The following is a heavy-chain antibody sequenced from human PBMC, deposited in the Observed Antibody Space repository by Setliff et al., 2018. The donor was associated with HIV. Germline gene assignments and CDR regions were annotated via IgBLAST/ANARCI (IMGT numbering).Heavy chain of an antibody. J-gene: IGHJ3*02. V-gene: IGHV5-51*01. D-gene: IGHD4-17*01. CDR1: GYTFTNYW. CDR3: ARTDYGGNWGAFDI. Sequence: GESLKISCKGSGYTFTNYWIAWVRQMPGKGLEWMGVIYPDDSDARYSPSFQGQVTFSADKSISTAYLQWSSLKASDTAMYYCARTDYGGNWGAFDIWGQGTMVTVSS. CDR2: IYPDDSDA.